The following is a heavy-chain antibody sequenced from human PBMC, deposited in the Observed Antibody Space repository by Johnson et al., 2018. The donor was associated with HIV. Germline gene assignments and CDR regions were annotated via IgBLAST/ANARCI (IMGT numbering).Heavy chain of an antibody. D-gene: IGHD3-10*01. CDR3: ARDRLLWFRDLWPHDAFDI. CDR2: ISYDGSNK. Sequence: VQLVESGGGLVKPGGSLRLSCAASGFTFRSYAMHWVRQAPGKGLEWVAVISYDGSNKYYADSVKGRFTISRDNSRDTLSLQMNSLRVEDTALYYCARDRLLWFRDLWPHDAFDILGQGTMVTVSS. J-gene: IGHJ3*02. V-gene: IGHV3-30-3*01. CDR1: GFTFRSYA.